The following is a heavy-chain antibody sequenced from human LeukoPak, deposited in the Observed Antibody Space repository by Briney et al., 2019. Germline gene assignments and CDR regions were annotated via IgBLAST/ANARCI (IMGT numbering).Heavy chain of an antibody. CDR2: IGTAGDT. D-gene: IGHD1-26*01. Sequence: SGGSLRLSCAASGFTFSSYWMHWVRQATGKGLEWVSAIGTAGDTYYPGSVRGRFTMSRENAKNSLYLQMNSLTAGDTAVYYCARGANTHFDYWGQGILVTVSS. CDR1: GFTFSSYW. V-gene: IGHV3-13*04. J-gene: IGHJ4*02. CDR3: ARGANTHFDY.